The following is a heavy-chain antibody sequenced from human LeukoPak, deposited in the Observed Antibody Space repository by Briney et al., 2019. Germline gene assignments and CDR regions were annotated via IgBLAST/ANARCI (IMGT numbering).Heavy chain of an antibody. CDR2: IDGNGGST. J-gene: IGHJ5*02. Sequence: GGSLRLSCAASGFSFSSQNMNWVRQAPGKGLEWISYIDGNGGSTLYADSVGGRFTISRDNAKNSLYLQMNSLRADDSALYYCARGYGSSWLLSWGPGTLVTVSS. D-gene: IGHD6-13*01. CDR1: GFSFSSQN. V-gene: IGHV3-48*04. CDR3: ARGYGSSWLLS.